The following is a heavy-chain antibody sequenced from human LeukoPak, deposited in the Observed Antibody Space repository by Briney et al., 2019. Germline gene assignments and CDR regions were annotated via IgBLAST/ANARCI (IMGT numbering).Heavy chain of an antibody. V-gene: IGHV3-7*01. J-gene: IGHJ6*02. D-gene: IGHD2-15*01. CDR2: IKPDGTLT. CDR1: DFTLSNYW. CDR3: VMLGVAYGMDV. Sequence: PGGSLRLSCVASDFTLSNYWMKWVRQAPGRGLEWVALIKPDGTLTQYVGSVRGRFTISRDNAQNSLSLQMKSLGVEDTAVYYCVMLGVAYGMDVWGQGTTVTVS.